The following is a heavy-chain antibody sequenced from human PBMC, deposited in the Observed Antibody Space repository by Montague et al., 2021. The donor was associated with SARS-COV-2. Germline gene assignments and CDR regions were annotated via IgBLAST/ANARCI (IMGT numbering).Heavy chain of an antibody. CDR3: ARAILKTYYDILTGYYKTPYGMDV. D-gene: IGHD3-9*01. CDR2: INHSGST. Sequence: SETLSLTCAVHGGSFSGYYWSWIRQPPGKGLEWIGEINHSGSTNYNPSLKSRVSISVDTSKNQFSLKLSSVTAADTAVYYCARAILKTYYDILTGYYKTPYGMDVWGQGTTVTASS. CDR1: GGSFSGYY. V-gene: IGHV4-34*01. J-gene: IGHJ6*02.